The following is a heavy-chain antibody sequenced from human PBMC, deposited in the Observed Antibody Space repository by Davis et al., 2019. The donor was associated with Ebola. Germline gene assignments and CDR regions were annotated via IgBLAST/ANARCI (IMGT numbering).Heavy chain of an antibody. Sequence: GESLKISCAASGFTFSSYGMHWVRQTPGKGLEWVAVISYDGSNKYYADSVKGRFTISRDNSKNTLYLQMNSLRAEDTAVYYCAKVSPAITMVRGVADVWGKGTTVTVSS. J-gene: IGHJ6*04. D-gene: IGHD3-10*01. CDR1: GFTFSSYG. V-gene: IGHV3-30*18. CDR2: ISYDGSNK. CDR3: AKVSPAITMVRGVADV.